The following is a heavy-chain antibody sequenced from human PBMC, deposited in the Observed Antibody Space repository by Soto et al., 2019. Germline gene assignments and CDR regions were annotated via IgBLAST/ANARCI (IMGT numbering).Heavy chain of an antibody. V-gene: IGHV4-39*02. J-gene: IGHJ4*02. CDR2: MFSTGSS. D-gene: IGHD3-16*02. CDR3: ASRYSHLSAGYRYYESLSFDN. Sequence: QLQLQESGPGLVKPSETLSLTCAVSVGSISNTSYFWGWIRQPPGKGLEWVGNMFSTGSSTYNPSLKGRITISVDTSKNHFSLRLYSMTASATAVYFCASRYSHLSAGYRYYESLSFDNWGPGTLVTVSS. CDR1: VGSISNTSYF.